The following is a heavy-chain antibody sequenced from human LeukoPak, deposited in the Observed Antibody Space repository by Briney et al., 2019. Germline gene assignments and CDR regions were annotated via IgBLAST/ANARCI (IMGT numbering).Heavy chain of an antibody. CDR1: GYTFTSYG. V-gene: IGHV1-18*01. CDR3: ASSASTPYYYYYMDV. CDR2: ISAYDGNT. D-gene: IGHD3-10*01. J-gene: IGHJ6*03. Sequence: ASVKVSCKASGYTFTSYGISWVRQAPGQGLEWMGWISAYDGNTNYAQKLQGRVTMTTDTSTSTAYMELRSLRSEDTAVYYCASSASTPYYYYYMDVWGKGTTVTVSS.